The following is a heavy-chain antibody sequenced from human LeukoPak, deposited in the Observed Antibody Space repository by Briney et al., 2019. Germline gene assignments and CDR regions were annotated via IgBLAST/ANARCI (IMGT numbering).Heavy chain of an antibody. Sequence: QPGGSLRLSCAASGFTFSSYGMHWVRQAPGKGLEWVAVIWYDGSNKYYADSVKGRFTISRDNSKNTLYLQMNSLRAEDTAVYYCARESGHNYGGNPRGYFDYWGQGTLVTVSS. CDR3: ARESGHNYGGNPRGYFDY. CDR1: GFTFSSYG. J-gene: IGHJ4*02. V-gene: IGHV3-33*01. CDR2: IWYDGSNK. D-gene: IGHD4-23*01.